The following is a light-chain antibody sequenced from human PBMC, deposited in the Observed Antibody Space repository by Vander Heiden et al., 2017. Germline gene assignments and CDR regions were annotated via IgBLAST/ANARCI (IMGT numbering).Light chain of an antibody. CDR2: GNR. Sequence: QSVLTQPPSVSGAPGQRVTISCTGSSSNIGAGYDVHWYQQLPGTALNLRSNGNRNRPYGVPDRGSGSKTGTSESIAILGAEDEDEDDYECQDCGRSLRGYVFGTGTKVTIL. J-gene: IGLJ1*01. CDR1: SSNIGAGYD. CDR3: QDCGRSLRGYV. V-gene: IGLV1-40*01.